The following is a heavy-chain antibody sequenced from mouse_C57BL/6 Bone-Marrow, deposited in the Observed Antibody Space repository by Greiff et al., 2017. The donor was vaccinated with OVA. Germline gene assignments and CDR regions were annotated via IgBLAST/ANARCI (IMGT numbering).Heavy chain of an antibody. J-gene: IGHJ4*01. CDR3: ARRTAQATGYAMDY. V-gene: IGHV1-72*01. CDR2: IDPNSGGT. Sequence: QVQLQQPGAELVKPGASVKLSCKASGYTFTSYWMHWVKQRPGRGLEWIGRIDPNSGGTKYNETFKSKATLTVDKHSSTAYMQLSSLTSEASAVYYCARRTAQATGYAMDYWGQGTSVTVSS. D-gene: IGHD3-2*02. CDR1: GYTFTSYW.